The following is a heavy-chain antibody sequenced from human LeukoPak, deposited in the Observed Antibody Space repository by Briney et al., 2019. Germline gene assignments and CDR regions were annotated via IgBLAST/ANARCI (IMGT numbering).Heavy chain of an antibody. J-gene: IGHJ4*02. CDR1: GSTFSSYA. V-gene: IGHV3-23*01. CDR3: VKAIGRSGSYPYLFDY. CDR2: ISGSGVST. Sequence: GGSLRLSWAASGSTFSSYAMSWVRQAPGKGLERVSGISGSGVSTYYTDSVKGRFTISRDNSKNTLYLQMNSLRAEDTAVYYCVKAIGRSGSYPYLFDYWGQGTLVTVSS. D-gene: IGHD1-26*01.